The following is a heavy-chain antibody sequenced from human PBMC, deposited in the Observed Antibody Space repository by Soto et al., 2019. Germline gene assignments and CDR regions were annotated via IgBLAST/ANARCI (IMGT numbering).Heavy chain of an antibody. Sequence: TLYVTCAVFGVSISSGSYSWSSSRQPPGKGLEWIGYIYHSGSTYYNPSLKSRVTISVDRSKNQFSMKLSSVTAADTAVYYCASLFDCSSTRRINCAVDVWGQGTTVTVSS. V-gene: IGHV4-30-2*01. D-gene: IGHD2-2*01. CDR3: ASLFDCSSTRRINCAVDV. CDR2: IYHSGST. J-gene: IGHJ6*02. CDR1: GVSISSGSYS.